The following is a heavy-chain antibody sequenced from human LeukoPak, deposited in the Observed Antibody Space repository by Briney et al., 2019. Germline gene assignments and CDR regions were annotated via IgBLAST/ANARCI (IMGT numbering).Heavy chain of an antibody. CDR1: GYTFTSYG. D-gene: IGHD3-22*01. CDR2: ISAYNGNT. V-gene: IGHV1-18*01. J-gene: IGHJ4*02. Sequence: ASVKVSCKASGYTFTSYGISWVRQAPGQGLEWVGWISAYNGNTNYAQKFQGRVTITADKSTSTAYMELSSLRSEDTAVYYCARVEYYDSSGYYQPDYWGQGTLVTVSS. CDR3: ARVEYYDSSGYYQPDY.